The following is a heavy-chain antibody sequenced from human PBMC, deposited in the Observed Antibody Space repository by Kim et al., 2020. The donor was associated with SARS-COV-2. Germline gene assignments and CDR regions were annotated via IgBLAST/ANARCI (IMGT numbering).Heavy chain of an antibody. CDR3: ARGRGYDEY. CDR2: IYSGGSST. V-gene: IGHV3-23*03. Sequence: GGSLRLSCAASGFTFSTYAMTWVRQAPGKGLEWVSVIYSGGSSTYYADSVKGRFTISRDDSKNTLYLQMNSLRAEDTAVYYCARGRGYDEYWGQGTLVPVSS. D-gene: IGHD5-12*01. CDR1: GFTFSTYA. J-gene: IGHJ4*02.